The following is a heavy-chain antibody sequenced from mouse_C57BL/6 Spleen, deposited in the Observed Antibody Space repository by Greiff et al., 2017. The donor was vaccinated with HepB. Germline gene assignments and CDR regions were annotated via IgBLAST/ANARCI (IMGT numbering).Heavy chain of an antibody. CDR2: IFPGSGIT. J-gene: IGHJ4*01. CDR1: GYTFTDYW. CDR3: ARILTNFYAMDY. Sequence: VQLQQSGAELMKPGASVKLSYKAIGYTFTDYWIEWVKQRPGHGLEWIGEIFPGSGITNYIEKFKGKATFTADTSSNTAYMQLSSLTTEDSAIYYCARILTNFYAMDYWGQGTSVTVSS. V-gene: IGHV1-9*01. D-gene: IGHD4-1*02.